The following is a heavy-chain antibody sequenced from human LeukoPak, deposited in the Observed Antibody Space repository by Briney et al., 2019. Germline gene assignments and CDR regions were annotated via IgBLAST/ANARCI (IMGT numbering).Heavy chain of an antibody. CDR2: IYNSGST. D-gene: IGHD6-19*01. V-gene: IGHV4-59*01. CDR3: ARFKRAGGWSYFDY. CDR1: GGSLSTYY. Sequence: SETLSLTCTVSGGSLSTYYLSWIRKPPGKGLKGVGHIYNSGSTNYSPSLKSRVTISVDTSKNQFSLKLSSVTAADTAVYYCARFKRAGGWSYFDYWGQGTLVTVSS. J-gene: IGHJ4*02.